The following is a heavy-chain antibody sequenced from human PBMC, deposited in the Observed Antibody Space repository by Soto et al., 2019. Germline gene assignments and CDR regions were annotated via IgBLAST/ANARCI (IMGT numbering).Heavy chain of an antibody. Sequence: PSETLSLTCTVSGGSISSGGYYWSWIRQHPGKGLEWIGYIYYSGSTYYNPSLKSRVTISVDTSKNQFSLKLSSVTAADTAVYYCARGIDRSSWYYFDYWGQGTLVTVSS. CDR3: ARGIDRSSWYYFDY. CDR1: GGSISSGGYY. J-gene: IGHJ4*02. D-gene: IGHD6-6*01. CDR2: IYYSGST. V-gene: IGHV4-31*03.